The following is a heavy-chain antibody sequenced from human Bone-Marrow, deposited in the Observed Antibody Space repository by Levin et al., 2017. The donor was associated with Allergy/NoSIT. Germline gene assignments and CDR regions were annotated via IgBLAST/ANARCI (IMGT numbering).Heavy chain of an antibody. Sequence: GESLKISCKGSGYSFTSYWIGWVRQMPGKGLEWMGIIYPGDSDTRYSPSFQGQVTISADKSISTAYLQWSSLKASDTAMYYCARPGYSSGWYGILGAFDIWGQGTMVTVSS. CDR3: ARPGYSSGWYGILGAFDI. V-gene: IGHV5-51*01. J-gene: IGHJ3*02. D-gene: IGHD6-19*01. CDR1: GYSFTSYW. CDR2: IYPGDSDT.